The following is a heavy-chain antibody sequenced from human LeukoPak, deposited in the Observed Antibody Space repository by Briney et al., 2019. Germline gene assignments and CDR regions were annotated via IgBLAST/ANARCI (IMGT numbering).Heavy chain of an antibody. J-gene: IGHJ4*02. Sequence: GGSLRLSCAASGFTFSSYGMHWVRQAPGKGLEWVAVIWYDGSNKYYADSVKGRFTISRDNSKNTPYLQMNSLRAEDTAVYYCARGGVVPAAADYWGQGTLVTVSS. D-gene: IGHD2-2*01. CDR3: ARGGVVPAAADY. V-gene: IGHV3-33*01. CDR2: IWYDGSNK. CDR1: GFTFSSYG.